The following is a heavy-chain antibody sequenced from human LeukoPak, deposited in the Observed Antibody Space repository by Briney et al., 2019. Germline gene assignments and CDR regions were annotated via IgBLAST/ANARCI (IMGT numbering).Heavy chain of an antibody. Sequence: PSETLSLTCTVSGDSISSSTYYWAWIRQPPGKGLEWIGSFYKSGSTYYNPSLKSRVTISVDTSKNQFSLKLTSVTAADTAVYYCARRTYYDSSGYYLDYWGQGTLVTVSS. V-gene: IGHV4-39*01. CDR2: FYKSGST. CDR3: ARRTYYDSSGYYLDY. CDR1: GDSISSSTYY. J-gene: IGHJ4*02. D-gene: IGHD3-22*01.